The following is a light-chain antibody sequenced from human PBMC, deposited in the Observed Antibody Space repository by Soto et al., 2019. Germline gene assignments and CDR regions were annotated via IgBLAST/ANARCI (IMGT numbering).Light chain of an antibody. Sequence: IVMTQSPATLSVSPGEGVTLSCRASQSVRSHLAWYQQKPGQPPRLLIYGASTRATGIPARFSGSGFGTEFTLTISSLQSEDFAVYYCQQYTNWPLFGQGTRLEIK. CDR2: GAS. J-gene: IGKJ5*01. V-gene: IGKV3-15*01. CDR3: QQYTNWPL. CDR1: QSVRSH.